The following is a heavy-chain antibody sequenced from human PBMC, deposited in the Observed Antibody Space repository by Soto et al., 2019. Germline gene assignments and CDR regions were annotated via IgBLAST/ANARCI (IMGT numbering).Heavy chain of an antibody. CDR1: GFTVSSNY. J-gene: IGHJ5*02. CDR2: IYSGGST. V-gene: IGHV3-53*02. D-gene: IGHD5-18*01. CDR3: ARAHRGYSYRYGWFDP. Sequence: EVQLVETGGGLIQPGGSLRLSCAASGFTVSSNYMSWVRQAPGKGLEWVSVIYSGGSTYYADSVKGRFTISRDNSKNTLYLQMNSLRAEDTAVYYCARAHRGYSYRYGWFDPWGQGTLVTVSS.